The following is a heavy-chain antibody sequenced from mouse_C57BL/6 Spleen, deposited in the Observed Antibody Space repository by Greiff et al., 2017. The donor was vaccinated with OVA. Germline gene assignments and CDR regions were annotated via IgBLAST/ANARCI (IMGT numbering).Heavy chain of an antibody. CDR1: GYAFTNYL. D-gene: IGHD2-3*01. J-gene: IGHJ2*01. Sequence: QVQLKESGAELVRPGTSVKVSCKASGYAFTNYLIEWVKQRPGQGLEWIGVINPGSGGTNYNEKFKGKATLTADKSSSTAYMQLSSLTSEDSAVYFCARFDGSYFDDWGQGTTLTVSS. CDR2: INPGSGGT. CDR3: ARFDGSYFDD. V-gene: IGHV1-54*01.